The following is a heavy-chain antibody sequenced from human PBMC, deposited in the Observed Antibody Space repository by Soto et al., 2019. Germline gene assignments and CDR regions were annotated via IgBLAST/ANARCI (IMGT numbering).Heavy chain of an antibody. CDR3: AKGNLRTSGPTHD. Sequence: GGSLRLSCAASGFTFSSYALAWVRQAPGKGLEWVSTISRTGTDTYYADSVKGRFTISRDNSQNTLYLQMNNLRAEDTAIYYCAKGNLRTSGPTHDWGQGTLVTVSS. D-gene: IGHD2-2*01. CDR1: GFTFSSYA. CDR2: ISRTGTDT. V-gene: IGHV3-23*01. J-gene: IGHJ4*02.